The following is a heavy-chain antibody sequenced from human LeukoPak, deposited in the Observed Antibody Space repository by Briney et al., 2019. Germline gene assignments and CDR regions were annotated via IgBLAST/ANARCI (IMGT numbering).Heavy chain of an antibody. CDR3: AKEMANGYSSSWDLGY. Sequence: GGSLRLSCAASGFTFSSYGMHWVRQAPGKGLEWVAVISYDGSNKYYADSVKGRFTISRDNSKNTLYLQMNSLRAEDTAVYYCAKEMANGYSSSWDLGYWGQGTLVTVSS. CDR1: GFTFSSYG. J-gene: IGHJ4*02. CDR2: ISYDGSNK. D-gene: IGHD6-13*01. V-gene: IGHV3-30*18.